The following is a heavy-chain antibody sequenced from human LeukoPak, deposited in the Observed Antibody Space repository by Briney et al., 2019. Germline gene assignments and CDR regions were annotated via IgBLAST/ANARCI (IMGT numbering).Heavy chain of an antibody. Sequence: PGGSLRLSCAASGFTFSSYSMNWVRQAPGKGLEWVSSISSSSSYIYYADSVKGRFTISRDNAKNSLYLQMNSLRAEDTAVYYCARGSTYYDFWSGFDYWGQGTLVTVSS. CDR2: ISSSSSYI. J-gene: IGHJ4*02. CDR1: GFTFSSYS. CDR3: ARGSTYYDFWSGFDY. D-gene: IGHD3-3*01. V-gene: IGHV3-21*01.